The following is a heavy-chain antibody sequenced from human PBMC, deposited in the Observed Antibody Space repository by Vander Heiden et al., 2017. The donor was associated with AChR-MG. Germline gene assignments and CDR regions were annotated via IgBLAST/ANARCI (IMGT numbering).Heavy chain of an antibody. Sequence: QAQLQQWGSGLWKPSETLSPTRAAYGGSFSGYYWSWIRETPGKGLEWIGEINHTRSTNYNQSLKSRVTISVDKSKTQFSRKLSSVTAADTAVYYCASGSRGRGMDVWGQGTTVTVSS. CDR1: GGSFSGYY. D-gene: IGHD3-16*01. J-gene: IGHJ6*02. CDR2: INHTRST. V-gene: IGHV4-34*01. CDR3: ASGSRGRGMDV.